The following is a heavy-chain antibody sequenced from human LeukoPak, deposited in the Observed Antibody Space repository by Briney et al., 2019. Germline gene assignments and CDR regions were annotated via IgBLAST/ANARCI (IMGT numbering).Heavy chain of an antibody. D-gene: IGHD6-13*01. Sequence: GGSLRLSCAASGFTFSSYEMNWVRQAPGKGLEWVSYISSSGSTIYYADSVKGRFTISRDNAKNSLYLQMNSLRAEDTAVYYCARAIAAAGLYYYYYYYYMDVWGKGTTVTVSS. CDR3: ARAIAAAGLYYYYYYYYMDV. V-gene: IGHV3-48*03. CDR1: GFTFSSYE. J-gene: IGHJ6*03. CDR2: ISSSGSTI.